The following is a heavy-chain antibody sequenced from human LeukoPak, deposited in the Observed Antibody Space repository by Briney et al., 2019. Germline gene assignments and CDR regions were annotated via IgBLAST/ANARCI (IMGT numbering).Heavy chain of an antibody. CDR3: ARDYPPY. V-gene: IGHV3-74*01. CDR2: INTDGKTT. J-gene: IGHJ4*02. CDR1: GFTFSSSW. Sequence: GGSLRLSYVASGFTFSSSWMHWVRQAPGKGLVWVSRINTDGKTTTYADSVKGRFAISRDNTKNTLYLRMNSLNAEDTALYYCARDYPPYWGQGTLVTVSA.